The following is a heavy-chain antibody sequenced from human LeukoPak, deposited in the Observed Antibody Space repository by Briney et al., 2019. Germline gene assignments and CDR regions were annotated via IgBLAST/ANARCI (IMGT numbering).Heavy chain of an antibody. J-gene: IGHJ5*01. CDR3: ARRTAKWNHRSPEFDP. CDR1: GCSISGYY. Sequence: PSETLSLTCTVSGCSISGYYWSWIRQPPGKGLEWIGDIYFGGTTNYKTSLKSRVTISLHTSTNQFSLNLTSVTAADTAEYFCARRTAKWNHRSPEFDPWGQGTLVIVSS. V-gene: IGHV4-59*08. D-gene: IGHD1-14*01. CDR2: IYFGGTT.